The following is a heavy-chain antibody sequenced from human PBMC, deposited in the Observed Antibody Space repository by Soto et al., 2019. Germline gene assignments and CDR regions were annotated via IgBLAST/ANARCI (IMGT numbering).Heavy chain of an antibody. CDR1: GLNFDDYA. Sequence: GGSLRLSCAASGLNFDDYAMHWVRQVPGKGLEWVSGITWNGDNVAYADSVKGRFLISRDNAKSTLYLQMNSLRVEDTALYYCVKDGKWDFLQGDTFDHWRQGTLVTVSS. V-gene: IGHV3-9*01. J-gene: IGHJ4*02. D-gene: IGHD1-26*01. CDR2: ITWNGDNV. CDR3: VKDGKWDFLQGDTFDH.